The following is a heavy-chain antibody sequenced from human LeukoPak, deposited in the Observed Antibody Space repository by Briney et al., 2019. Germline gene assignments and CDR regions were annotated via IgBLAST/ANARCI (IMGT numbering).Heavy chain of an antibody. CDR2: ISGSGTNT. Sequence: PGGSLRLSCAASGFTFSSSAMSWVRQAPGKGLEWVSAISGSGTNTYYADSVKGRFSISRDNSKNTVYLQMNSLRADDTAVYYCAKVDQWPSDSWGQGTLVTVSS. CDR3: AKVDQWPSDS. D-gene: IGHD6-19*01. J-gene: IGHJ4*02. CDR1: GFTFSSSA. V-gene: IGHV3-23*01.